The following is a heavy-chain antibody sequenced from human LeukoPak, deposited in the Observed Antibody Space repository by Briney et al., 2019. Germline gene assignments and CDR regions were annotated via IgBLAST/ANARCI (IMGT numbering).Heavy chain of an antibody. CDR2: INHSGST. V-gene: IGHV4-34*01. J-gene: IGHJ6*02. D-gene: IGHD6-13*01. CDR3: ARGRIAYYGMDV. CDR1: GGSFSGYY. Sequence: PSETLSLTCAVYGGSFSGYYWSWIRQPPGKGLEWIGEINHSGSTNYNPSLKSRVTISVDTSKNQFSLKLSSVTAADTAVYYCARGRIAYYGMDVWGQGTTVTVSS.